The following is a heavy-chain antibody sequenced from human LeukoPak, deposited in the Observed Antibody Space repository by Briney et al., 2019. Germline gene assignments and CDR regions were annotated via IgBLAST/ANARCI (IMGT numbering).Heavy chain of an antibody. CDR2: INSDGSST. Sequence: GGSLRLSCAASGLIFRSYWMHWVRQAPGKGLVWVSTINSDGSSTTYADSVKGRFTIPRDNAKNSLYRQMNSLRAEDTAVYYCARRVRDLTGGFDPWGQGTLVTVSS. CDR1: GLIFRSYW. V-gene: IGHV3-74*01. D-gene: IGHD3-10*01. J-gene: IGHJ5*02. CDR3: ARRVRDLTGGFDP.